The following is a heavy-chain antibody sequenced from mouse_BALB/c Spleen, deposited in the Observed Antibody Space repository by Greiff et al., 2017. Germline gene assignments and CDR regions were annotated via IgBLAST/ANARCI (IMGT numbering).Heavy chain of an antibody. CDR3: TRNCAYAMDY. D-gene: IGHD4-1*01. CDR1: GYTFTSYW. Sequence: LQHPGSELVRPGASVKLSCKASGYTFTSYWMHWVKQRPGQGLEWIGNIYPGSGSTNYDEKFKSKATLTVDTSSSTAYMQLSSLTSEDSAVYYCTRNCAYAMDYWGQGTSVTVSS. V-gene: IGHV1S22*01. CDR2: IYPGSGST. J-gene: IGHJ4*01.